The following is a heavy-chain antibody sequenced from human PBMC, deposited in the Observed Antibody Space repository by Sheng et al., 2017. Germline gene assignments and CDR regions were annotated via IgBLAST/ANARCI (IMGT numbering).Heavy chain of an antibody. Sequence: QVQLVESGGGVVQPGRSLRLSCAASGFTFSSYAMHWVRQAPGKGLEWVAVISYDGSNKYYADSVKGRFTISRDNSKNTLYLQMNSLRAEDTAVYYCARDAVIAPKYYFDYWGQGTLVTVSS. D-gene: IGHD6-13*01. CDR2: ISYDGSNK. CDR1: GFTFSSYA. J-gene: IGHJ4*02. V-gene: IGHV3-30*04. CDR3: ARDAVIAPKYYFDY.